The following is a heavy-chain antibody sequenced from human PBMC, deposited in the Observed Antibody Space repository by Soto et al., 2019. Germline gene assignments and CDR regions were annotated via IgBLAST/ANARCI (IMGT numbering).Heavy chain of an antibody. CDR1: EFTFDKYY. V-gene: IGHV3-7*01. CDR3: ARGYWNYYYGFDV. Sequence: PGGSLRLSCAASEFTFDKYYMTWVRQSPGKGPEWVANIKPDGSEQYYVDSVKGRFTISRDNANNSLYLQMNSLRAEDTAVYFCARGYWNYYYGFDVWGQGTTVTVSS. D-gene: IGHD1-1*01. J-gene: IGHJ6*02. CDR2: IKPDGSEQ.